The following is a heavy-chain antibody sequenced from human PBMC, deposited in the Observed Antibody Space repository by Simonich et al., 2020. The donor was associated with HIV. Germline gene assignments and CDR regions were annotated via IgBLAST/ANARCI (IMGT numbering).Heavy chain of an antibody. J-gene: IGHJ4*02. CDR1: GGSFSGYY. Sequence: QVQLQQWGAGLLKPSETLSLTCAVYGGSFSGYYWSWIRQPPGKGLEWIGEINHSGSTNNNPSLNSRVTISVDTSKNQFSLKLSSVTAADTAVYYCASPRMVAARPFDYWGQGTLVTVSS. D-gene: IGHD6-6*01. CDR2: INHSGST. CDR3: ASPRMVAARPFDY. V-gene: IGHV4-34*01.